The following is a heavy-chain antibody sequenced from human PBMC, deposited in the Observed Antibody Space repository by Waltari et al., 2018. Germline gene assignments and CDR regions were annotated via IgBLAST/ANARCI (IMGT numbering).Heavy chain of an antibody. Sequence: QVQLQESGPGLVKPSETLSLTCTVSGGSISRYYWSWIRQPAGKGLGWIGRIYTSGSTNYNPSLKSRVTMSVDTSKNQFSLKLSSVTAADTAVYYCAREVGIKHAFDIWGQGTMVTVSS. CDR3: AREVGIKHAFDI. J-gene: IGHJ3*02. V-gene: IGHV4-4*07. D-gene: IGHD1-26*01. CDR2: IYTSGST. CDR1: GGSISRYY.